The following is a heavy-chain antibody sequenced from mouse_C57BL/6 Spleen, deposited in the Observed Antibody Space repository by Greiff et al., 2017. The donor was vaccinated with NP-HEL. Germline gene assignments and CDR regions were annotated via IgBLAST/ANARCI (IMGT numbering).Heavy chain of an antibody. CDR3: ARSNYYGSSQYYFDY. CDR2: IYPGSGST. V-gene: IGHV1-55*01. D-gene: IGHD1-1*01. CDR1: GYTFTSYW. Sequence: VQLQQPGAELVKPGASVKMSCKASGYTFTSYWITWVKQRPGQGLEWIGDIYPGSGSTNYNEKFKSKATLTVDTSSSTAYMQLSSLTSEDSSVYYCARSNYYGSSQYYFDYWGQGTTLTVSS. J-gene: IGHJ2*01.